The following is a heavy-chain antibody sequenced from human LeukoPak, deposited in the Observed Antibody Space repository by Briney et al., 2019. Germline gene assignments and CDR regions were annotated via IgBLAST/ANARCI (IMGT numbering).Heavy chain of an antibody. CDR3: AREDGTTGTTAWFDP. D-gene: IGHD1-1*01. CDR2: IYYSGST. V-gene: IGHV4-59*01. J-gene: IGHJ5*02. CDR1: GGSISSYY. Sequence: SETLSLTCAVSGGSISSYYWSWIRQPPGKGLEWIGDIYYSGSTNYNPSLKSRVTISVDKSKNQFSLKLSSVTAADTAVYYCAREDGTTGTTAWFDPCGQGTLVTVSS.